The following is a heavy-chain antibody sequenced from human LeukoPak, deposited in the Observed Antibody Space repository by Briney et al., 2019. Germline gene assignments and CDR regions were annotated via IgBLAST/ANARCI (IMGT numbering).Heavy chain of an antibody. D-gene: IGHD1-20*01. CDR2: ISGSGGST. Sequence: GGSLRLSCAASGFTFSSYGMSWVRQAPGKGLEWVSAISGSGGSTYYADSVKGRFTISRDNSKNTLYLQMNSLRAEDTAVYYCAKVITGTWYYYYYYMDVWGKGTTVTVSS. J-gene: IGHJ6*03. CDR1: GFTFSSYG. CDR3: AKVITGTWYYYYYYMDV. V-gene: IGHV3-23*01.